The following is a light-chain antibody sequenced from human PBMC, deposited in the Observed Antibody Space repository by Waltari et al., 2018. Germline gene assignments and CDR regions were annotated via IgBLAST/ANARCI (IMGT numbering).Light chain of an antibody. Sequence: EIVLTQSPVTLSLSPGDRATLSFRASQSVGTSLAWYQQRPGQPPRLLIFDASKRAPGIPARFSGSGSETDFTLTISNLEPEDFAVYYCQQRSTWWTFGQGTRVEIK. CDR1: QSVGTS. J-gene: IGKJ1*01. V-gene: IGKV3-11*01. CDR2: DAS. CDR3: QQRSTWWT.